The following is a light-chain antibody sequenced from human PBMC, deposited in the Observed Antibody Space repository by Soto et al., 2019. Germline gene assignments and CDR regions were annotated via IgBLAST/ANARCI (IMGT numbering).Light chain of an antibody. J-gene: IGLJ2*01. V-gene: IGLV2-8*01. CDR2: EVS. CDR1: SSDVGGYNY. CDR3: SSYAGSNNFDVV. Sequence: QSALTQPPSASGSPGQSVTISCTGTSSDVGGYNYVSWYQQHPGKAPKLMIYEVSKRPSGVPDRFSGSKSGNTASLTVSGLQSDYEADYYCSSYAGSNNFDVVFGGGTKLTVL.